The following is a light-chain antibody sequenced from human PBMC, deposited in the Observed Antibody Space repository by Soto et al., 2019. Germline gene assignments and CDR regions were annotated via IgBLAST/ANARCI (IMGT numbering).Light chain of an antibody. J-gene: IGLJ2*01. CDR1: SGDIGGYNY. V-gene: IGLV2-14*01. CDR3: SSYTTNITPVV. CDR2: EVT. Sequence: QSALTQPASVSGSPGQSSTISFTGTSGDIGGYNYVSWYQQHPGKAPKLLISEVTNRPSGVSNRFSGSKSGNTASLTISGLQAEDEADYYCSSYTTNITPVVFGGGTKLTVL.